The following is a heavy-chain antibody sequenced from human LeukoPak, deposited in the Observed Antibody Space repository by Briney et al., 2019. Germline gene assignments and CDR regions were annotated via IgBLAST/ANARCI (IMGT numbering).Heavy chain of an antibody. Sequence: PSETLSLTCTVSGGSLSNYYWSWIRQPPGKGLEWIGYIYYSGSTTYNPSLKSRVTISVDTSKNQFSLKLSSVTAADTAVYYCAREAGSRYYFDYWGQGTLVTVSS. D-gene: IGHD3-10*01. CDR3: AREAGSRYYFDY. J-gene: IGHJ4*02. CDR2: IYYSGST. V-gene: IGHV4-59*01. CDR1: GGSLSNYY.